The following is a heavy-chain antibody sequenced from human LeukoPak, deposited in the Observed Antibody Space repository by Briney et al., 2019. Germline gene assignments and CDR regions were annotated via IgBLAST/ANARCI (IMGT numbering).Heavy chain of an antibody. CDR3: ARVGLYGSGSYLSY. J-gene: IGHJ4*02. CDR1: GYTFTGYY. V-gene: IGHV1-2*02. Sequence: ASVKVSCKASGYTFTGYYIHWVRQAPGQGLEWMGWINPNSGGTNYAQKFQGRVTLTRDTSISTAYMELSRLRSDDTAVYYCARVGLYGSGSYLSYWGQGSLATVSS. CDR2: INPNSGGT. D-gene: IGHD3-10*01.